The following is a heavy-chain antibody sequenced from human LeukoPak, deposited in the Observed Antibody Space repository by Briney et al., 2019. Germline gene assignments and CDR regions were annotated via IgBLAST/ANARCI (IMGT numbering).Heavy chain of an antibody. CDR2: IRSNGNEK. CDR1: GFNFRGYA. CDR3: AKDRDGSGSFKKRMDV. D-gene: IGHD3-10*01. Sequence: GGSLRLSCAASGFNFRGYAMHWVRQAPGKGLEWVALIRSNGNEKFYLDAAQGRFTISRDNSKNTLFLQMSSLRPEDTAVYYCAKDRDGSGSFKKRMDVWGQGTTVSVSS. V-gene: IGHV3-30*02. J-gene: IGHJ6*02.